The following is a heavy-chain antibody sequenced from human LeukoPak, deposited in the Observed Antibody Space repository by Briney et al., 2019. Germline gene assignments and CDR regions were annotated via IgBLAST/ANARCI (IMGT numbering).Heavy chain of an antibody. Sequence: PSAXXSLTCTVSGSSISSGYYWGWVRQPPGKGLEWIGSIYHSGSTYYNPSRKSRVTISVETSKKQFSLKLSSATAADTAVYYCARAPSGIYCSSTSCYSSTGWFDPWGQGTLVTVSS. D-gene: IGHD2-2*01. CDR1: GSSISSGYY. J-gene: IGHJ5*02. V-gene: IGHV4-38-2*02. CDR3: ARAPSGIYCSSTSCYSSTGWFDP. CDR2: IYHSGST.